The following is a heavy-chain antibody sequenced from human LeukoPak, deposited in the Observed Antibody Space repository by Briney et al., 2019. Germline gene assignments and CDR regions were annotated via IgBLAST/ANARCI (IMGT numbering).Heavy chain of an antibody. J-gene: IGHJ4*02. Sequence: PGGSLRLSCAASGFTFDDYAMHWVRQAPGKGLEWVSGISWNSGSIGYADSVKGRFTISRDNSKNTLYLQMNSLRAEDTAVYYCLPKYYYGSGSYIYWGQGTLVTVSS. CDR1: GFTFDDYA. CDR2: ISWNSGSI. D-gene: IGHD3-10*01. V-gene: IGHV3-9*01. CDR3: LPKYYYGSGSYIY.